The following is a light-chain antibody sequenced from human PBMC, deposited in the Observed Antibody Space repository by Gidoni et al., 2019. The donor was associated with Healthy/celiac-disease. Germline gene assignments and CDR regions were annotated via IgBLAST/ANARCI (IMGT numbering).Light chain of an antibody. Sequence: DSQKNKSPSTLAASVGDRVTITCRASQSISCWLACYQQKPGTAPKLLIYNASSLESVVPSRFGGSASGTEFTLTISILPPDDFATYYCQQYNCYCTFGQGTKVEIK. J-gene: IGKJ4*01. CDR3: QQYNCYCT. CDR2: NAS. CDR1: QSISCW. V-gene: IGKV1-5*03.